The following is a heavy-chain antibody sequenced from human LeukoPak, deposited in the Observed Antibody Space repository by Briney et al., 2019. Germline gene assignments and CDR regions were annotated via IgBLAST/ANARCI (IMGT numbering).Heavy chain of an antibody. CDR3: ARHTSGYYSSFDY. CDR2: FYTTEST. Sequence: PSETLSLTCTVSGGSISSYYWSWIRQPAGKGLEWIGRFYTTESTNYNPSLRSRVTMSIDTSKNQFSLKLTSLTAADTAVYHCARHTSGYYSSFDYWGQGTPVTVSS. CDR1: GGSISSYY. V-gene: IGHV4-4*07. D-gene: IGHD3-22*01. J-gene: IGHJ4*02.